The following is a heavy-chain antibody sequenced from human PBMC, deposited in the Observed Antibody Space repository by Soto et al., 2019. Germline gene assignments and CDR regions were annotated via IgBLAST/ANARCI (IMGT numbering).Heavy chain of an antibody. CDR2: IWYDGSNK. D-gene: IGHD3-10*02. J-gene: IGHJ4*01. V-gene: IGHV3-33*01. CDR3: ARGDSYVRAVFDF. Sequence: QGKGLEWVAVIWYDGSNKYYADSVKGRFTISRDNSKNTLYLQMNSLRAEDTFFFQGARGDSYVRAVFDFRG.